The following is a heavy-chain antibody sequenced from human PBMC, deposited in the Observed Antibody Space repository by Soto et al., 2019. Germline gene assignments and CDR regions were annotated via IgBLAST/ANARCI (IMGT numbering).Heavy chain of an antibody. D-gene: IGHD6-13*01. CDR2: IIPIFGTA. J-gene: IGHJ5*02. Sequence: SAKVSFKASGGTFMSYAISWVRQAPGQGLEWMGGIIPIFGTANYAQKFQGRVTITADKSTSTAYMELSSLRSEDTAVYYCARGYSSSWPNWFDPWGQGTLVTVS. CDR3: ARGYSSSWPNWFDP. CDR1: GGTFMSYA. V-gene: IGHV1-69*06.